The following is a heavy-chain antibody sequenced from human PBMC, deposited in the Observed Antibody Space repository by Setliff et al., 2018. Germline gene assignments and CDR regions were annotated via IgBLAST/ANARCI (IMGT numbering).Heavy chain of an antibody. J-gene: IGHJ3*02. CDR2: VFPVDSDT. CDR1: GYRFTSNW. D-gene: IGHD3-16*01. V-gene: IGHV5-51*01. Sequence: PGESLKISCKGSGYRFTSNWIGWVRQMPGKGLEWMGLVFPVDSDTRYSPSFQDQVTISADKSISTASLQWRSLKASDTAMYYCARLGPLDVFEIWGQGTMVTVSS. CDR3: ARLGPLDVFEI.